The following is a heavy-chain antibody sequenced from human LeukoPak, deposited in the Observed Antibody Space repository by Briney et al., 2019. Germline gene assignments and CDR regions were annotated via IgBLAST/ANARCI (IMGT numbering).Heavy chain of an antibody. D-gene: IGHD1-14*01. Sequence: PGGSLRLSCAASGFTFSSYSMNWVRQAPGKGLEWVSSISSSSSYIYYADSVKGRFTISRDNAKNSLYLQMNSLRAEDTAVYYCARDTTNVANFDYRGQGTLVTVSS. J-gene: IGHJ4*02. V-gene: IGHV3-21*01. CDR3: ARDTTNVANFDY. CDR2: ISSSSSYI. CDR1: GFTFSSYS.